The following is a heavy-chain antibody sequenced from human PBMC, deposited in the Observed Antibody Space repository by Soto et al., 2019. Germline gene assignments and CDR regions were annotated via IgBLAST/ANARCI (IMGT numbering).Heavy chain of an antibody. CDR1: GGSISSYY. V-gene: IGHV4-59*01. CDR2: IYYSGST. Sequence: SETLYLTCTVSGGSISSYYWSWIRQPPGKGLDRIGYIYYSGSTIYNPSLKSRVTISVEPSKNQVSLKLSSVTAADTAVYYCARSDGRYWGQGTLVTVS. CDR3: ARSDGRY. J-gene: IGHJ4*02.